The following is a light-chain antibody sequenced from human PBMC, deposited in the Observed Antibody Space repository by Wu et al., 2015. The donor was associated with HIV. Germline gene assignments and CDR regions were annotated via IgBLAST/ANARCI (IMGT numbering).Light chain of an antibody. CDR1: QSISTY. V-gene: IGKV1-39*01. Sequence: DIQMTQSPSSLSASVGDRVTITCRASQSISTYLNWYQQKPGKAPNLLIYGASNLQSGVPSSFSGSGPGTDFALTISSLQPEDSATYYCQQSYSTPWTFGQGTKVE. J-gene: IGKJ1*01. CDR3: QQSYSTPWT. CDR2: GAS.